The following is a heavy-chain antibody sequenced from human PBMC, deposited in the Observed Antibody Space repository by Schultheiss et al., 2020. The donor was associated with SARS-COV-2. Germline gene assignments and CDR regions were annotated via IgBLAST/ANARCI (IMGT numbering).Heavy chain of an antibody. V-gene: IGHV3-9*01. Sequence: SLKISCAASGFTFDDYAMHWVRQAPGKGLEWVSGISWNSGSIGYADSVKGRFTISRDNAKNSLYLQMNSLRAEDTALYYCASELAYCGGDCYGGAFDIWGQGTMVTVSS. CDR3: ASELAYCGGDCYGGAFDI. D-gene: IGHD2-21*01. CDR2: ISWNSGSI. CDR1: GFTFDDYA. J-gene: IGHJ3*02.